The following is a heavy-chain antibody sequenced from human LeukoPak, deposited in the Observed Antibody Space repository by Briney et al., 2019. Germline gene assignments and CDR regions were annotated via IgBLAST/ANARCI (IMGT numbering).Heavy chain of an antibody. J-gene: IGHJ4*02. CDR2: ISGSGGST. D-gene: IGHD2-21*02. Sequence: PGGSLRLSCAASGFTFSSYAMSWVRQAPGKGLEWVSAISGSGGSTYYADSVKGRFTISRDNSKNTLYLQMNSLRAEDTAVYYCAKRLDRYSSSSPGDYWGQGTLVTVSS. V-gene: IGHV3-23*01. CDR3: AKRLDRYSSSSPGDY. CDR1: GFTFSSYA.